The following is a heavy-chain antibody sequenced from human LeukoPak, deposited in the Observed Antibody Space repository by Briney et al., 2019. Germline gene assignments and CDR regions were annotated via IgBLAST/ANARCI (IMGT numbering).Heavy chain of an antibody. CDR3: ARSSSIVVVVAATSYYFDY. V-gene: IGHV1-2*02. Sequence: ASVKVSCKASGYTFTDYYMHWVRQAPGQGLEWMGWINPNSGGTNYAQKFQGRVTITADESTSTAYMELSSLRSEDTAVYYCARSSSIVVVVAATSYYFDYWGQGTLVTVSS. D-gene: IGHD2-15*01. J-gene: IGHJ4*02. CDR1: GYTFTDYY. CDR2: INPNSGGT.